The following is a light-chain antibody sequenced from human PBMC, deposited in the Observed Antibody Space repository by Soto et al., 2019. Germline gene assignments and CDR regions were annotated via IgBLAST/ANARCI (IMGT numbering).Light chain of an antibody. V-gene: IGKV3-15*01. CDR1: QSVSRA. J-gene: IGKJ2*01. Sequence: IVLTQSPATLSVSPGESATLSCRASQSVSRALAWYQHVPGQAPRLLIYDSSTRATGVPARFSGSGSGTRFTLTISSLQSEDFAVYYCQQYNNWPPRYTFGQGTKLQI. CDR3: QQYNNWPPRYT. CDR2: DSS.